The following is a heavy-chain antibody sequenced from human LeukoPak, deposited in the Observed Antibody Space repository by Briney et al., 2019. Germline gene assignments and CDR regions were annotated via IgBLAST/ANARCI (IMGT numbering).Heavy chain of an antibody. CDR2: VSGSGGNT. D-gene: IGHD6-19*01. CDR3: AKSLAVPGSPDY. J-gene: IGHJ4*02. Sequence: PGGSLRLSCAASGFTFTNSAMTWVRQAPGKGLEWVSTVSGSGGNTYSADSVKGRFTISRDNSENTLYLQMNSLRAQDTAVYYCAKSLAVPGSPDYWGQGTLVTVSS. V-gene: IGHV3-23*01. CDR1: GFTFTNSA.